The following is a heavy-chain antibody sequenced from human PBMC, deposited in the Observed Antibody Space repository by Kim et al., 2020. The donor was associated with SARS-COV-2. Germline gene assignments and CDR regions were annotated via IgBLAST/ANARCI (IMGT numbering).Heavy chain of an antibody. D-gene: IGHD2-15*01. V-gene: IGHV3-7*01. CDR1: KFTFSINW. CDR3: ARDRRYSLDY. Sequence: GGSLGLSCVVSKFTFSINWMSWVRQAPGKGLEWVAKIKEDGSEKYYAESVVGRFTISRDNAKNSLFLQMNSLSAEDTAVYYCARDRRYSLDYWGQGTLVTVSS. J-gene: IGHJ4*02. CDR2: IKEDGSEK.